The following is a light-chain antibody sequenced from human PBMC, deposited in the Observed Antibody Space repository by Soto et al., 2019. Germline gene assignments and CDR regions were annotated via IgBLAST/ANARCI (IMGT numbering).Light chain of an antibody. CDR2: RNN. V-gene: IGLV1-47*01. J-gene: IGLJ2*01. Sequence: QSVLTQPPSASGTPGQRVTISCSGSSSNIGSNYVYWYQQLPGTAPKLLIYRNNQRPSGVPDRFSGSKSGTSASLAISGLRCEDEPDYYCAAWDDSLSGVVFGRGTQLTVL. CDR3: AAWDDSLSGVV. CDR1: SSNIGSNY.